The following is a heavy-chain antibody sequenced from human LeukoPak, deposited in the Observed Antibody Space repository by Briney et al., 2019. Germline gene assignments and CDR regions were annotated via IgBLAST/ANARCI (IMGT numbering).Heavy chain of an antibody. Sequence: GASVKVTAKAAGYTFTSYDIQWVRQAPGQGLEWMGIINPSGGSTSDAQKFQDRGTMTRDTATSTGYMKLSSLSSEDTAVYYCAREYCSDCSCYIDYWGQGSVVLVSS. CDR1: GYTFTSYD. J-gene: IGHJ4*02. CDR2: INPSGGST. CDR3: AREYCSDCSCYIDY. V-gene: IGHV1-46*01. D-gene: IGHD2-15*01.